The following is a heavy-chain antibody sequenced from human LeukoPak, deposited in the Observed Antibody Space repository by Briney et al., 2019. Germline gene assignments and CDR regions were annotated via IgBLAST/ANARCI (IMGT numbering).Heavy chain of an antibody. CDR2: INSDGSNT. CDR1: GFTFSSYW. Sequence: HPGGSLRLSCAASGFTFSSYWMHWVRQAPGKGLVWVSRINSDGSNTSYADSVKGRFTISRDNAKNPLYLQMNSLRAEDTAVYYCARDSGGFGELSNNWFDPWGQGTLVTVSS. J-gene: IGHJ5*02. CDR3: ARDSGGFGELSNNWFDP. D-gene: IGHD3-10*01. V-gene: IGHV3-74*01.